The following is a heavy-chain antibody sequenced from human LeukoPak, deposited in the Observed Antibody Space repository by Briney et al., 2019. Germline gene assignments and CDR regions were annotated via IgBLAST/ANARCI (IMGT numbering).Heavy chain of an antibody. V-gene: IGHV4-59*08. CDR2: IYYSGST. J-gene: IGHJ6*02. CDR1: GGSLSSYY. Sequence: PSETLSLTCTVSGGSLSSYYWSWIRQPPGKGLEWIGYIYYSGSTNYNPSLKSRVTISVDTSKNQFSLKLSSVTAADTAVYYCARLGGSYSYYYYGMDVWGQGTTVTVSS. D-gene: IGHD1-26*01. CDR3: ARLGGSYSYYYYGMDV.